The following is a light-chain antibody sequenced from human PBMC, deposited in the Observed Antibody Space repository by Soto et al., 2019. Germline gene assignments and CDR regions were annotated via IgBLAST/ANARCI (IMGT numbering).Light chain of an antibody. CDR2: DAS. CDR3: QHYGGAPRT. Sequence: EILLTQSPGTLSLSPGERATLSCRANESIINKYVAWYQHRPGQAVRLLIYDASTRDTGISERFSGSGSGTDFTLTINRLEPEDFAVYYCQHYGGAPRTFGQGTKVEVK. J-gene: IGKJ1*01. CDR1: ESIINKY. V-gene: IGKV3-20*01.